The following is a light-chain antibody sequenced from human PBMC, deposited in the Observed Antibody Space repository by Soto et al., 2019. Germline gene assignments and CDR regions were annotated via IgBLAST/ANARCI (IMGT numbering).Light chain of an antibody. J-gene: IGKJ4*01. V-gene: IGKV1-5*03. CDR2: KAS. CDR3: QQYNTYPHT. Sequence: DIQMTQSPSTLSASVGDSVTITCRASQSISPWLAWYQQKPRKAPTLLIYKASSLEGGVRSRLSGSGSGTDFTITISSLQPADFATYYCQQYNTYPHTIGGGTTVEIK. CDR1: QSISPW.